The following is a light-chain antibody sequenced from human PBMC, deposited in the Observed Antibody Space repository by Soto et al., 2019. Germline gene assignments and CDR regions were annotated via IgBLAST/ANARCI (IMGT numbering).Light chain of an antibody. CDR1: QSISSW. CDR3: QHYGSSRST. J-gene: IGKJ1*01. CDR2: KAS. V-gene: IGKV1-5*03. Sequence: DIQMTQSPSILSASVGDRVTITFRASQSISSWLAWYQQKPGKAPKLLIYKASGLESGVPSRFSGSGSGTDFALTISRVEPEDFAVYYCQHYGSSRSTFGRGTKVDIK.